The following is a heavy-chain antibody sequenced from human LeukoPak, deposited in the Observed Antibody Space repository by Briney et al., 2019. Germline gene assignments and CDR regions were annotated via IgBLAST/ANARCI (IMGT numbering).Heavy chain of an antibody. D-gene: IGHD3-22*01. J-gene: IGHJ2*01. V-gene: IGHV4-61*08. CDR1: GGSISSGGYY. CDR2: IYYSGST. CDR3: ARVNGYYGYWYFDL. Sequence: PSQTLSLTCTVSGGSISSGGYYWSWIRQPPGKGLEWIGYIYYSGSTNYNPSLKSRVTISVDTSKNQFSLKLSSVTAADTAVYYCARVNGYYGYWYFDLWGRGTLVTVSS.